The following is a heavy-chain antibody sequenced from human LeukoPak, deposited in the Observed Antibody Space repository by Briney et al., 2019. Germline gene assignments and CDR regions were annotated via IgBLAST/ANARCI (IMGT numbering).Heavy chain of an antibody. Sequence: GGSLRLSCAASGFTFSSYSMNWVRQAPGKGLEWVSYISSSSTIYYADSVKGRFTISRDNAKNSLYLQMNSLRAEDTAVYYCARGPTGASYYYDSSGYLGMLDPWGQGTLVTVSS. CDR3: ARGPTGASYYYDSSGYLGMLDP. J-gene: IGHJ5*02. D-gene: IGHD3-22*01. V-gene: IGHV3-48*01. CDR2: ISSSSTI. CDR1: GFTFSSYS.